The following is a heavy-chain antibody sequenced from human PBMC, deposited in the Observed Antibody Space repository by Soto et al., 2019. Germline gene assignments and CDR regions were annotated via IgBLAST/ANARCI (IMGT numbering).Heavy chain of an antibody. CDR1: GFTFSSYW. Sequence: GGSLRLSCAGSGFTFSSYWIHWVRQTPGKGLVWVSRINSDGSSISYADSVKGRFTISRDNAKNTLYLQMNSLRAEDTAVYYCARHGYNYGGGYFDYWGQGTLVTVSS. V-gene: IGHV3-74*01. CDR3: ARHGYNYGGGYFDY. D-gene: IGHD5-18*01. J-gene: IGHJ4*02. CDR2: INSDGSSI.